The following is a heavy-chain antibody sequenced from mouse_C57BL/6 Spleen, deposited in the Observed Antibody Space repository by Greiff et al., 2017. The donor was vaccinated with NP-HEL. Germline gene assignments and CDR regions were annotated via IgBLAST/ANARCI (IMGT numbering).Heavy chain of an antibody. CDR1: GFSLSTSGMG. CDR2: IYWDDDK. Sequence: QVTLKESGPGILQSSQTLSLTCSFSGFSLSTSGMGVSWIRQPSGKGLEWLAHIYWDDDKRYNPSLKSRLTISKDTSRNQVFLKITSVDTADTATYYCARRPHSSFYAMDYWGQGTSVTVSS. J-gene: IGHJ4*01. V-gene: IGHV8-12*01. D-gene: IGHD1-1*01. CDR3: ARRPHSSFYAMDY.